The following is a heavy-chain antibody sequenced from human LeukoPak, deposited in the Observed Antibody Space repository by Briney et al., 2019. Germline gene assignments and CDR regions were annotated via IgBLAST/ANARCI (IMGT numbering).Heavy chain of an antibody. Sequence: PGGSLRLSCAASGFTFSSYAMHWVRQAPGKGLEWVAVISYDGSNKYYADSVKGRFTISRDNSKNTLYLQMNSLRAEDTAVYYCARGTAVAGTWGQGTLVTVSS. J-gene: IGHJ5*02. CDR1: GFTFSSYA. CDR3: ARGTAVAGT. CDR2: ISYDGSNK. V-gene: IGHV3-30-3*01. D-gene: IGHD6-19*01.